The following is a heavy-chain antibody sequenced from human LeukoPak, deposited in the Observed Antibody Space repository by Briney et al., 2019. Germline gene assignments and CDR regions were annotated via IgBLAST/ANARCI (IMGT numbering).Heavy chain of an antibody. CDR3: ARDGYDFWSGYYIRYYYYGMDV. V-gene: IGHV3-21*01. D-gene: IGHD3-3*01. Sequence: GGSLRLSCAASGFTFSSYSMNWVRQAPGKGLEWVSSISSSSSYIYYADSVKGRFTISRDNAKNSLYLRMNSLRAEDTAVYYCARDGYDFWSGYYIRYYYYGMDVWGQGTTVTVSS. CDR1: GFTFSSYS. CDR2: ISSSSSYI. J-gene: IGHJ6*02.